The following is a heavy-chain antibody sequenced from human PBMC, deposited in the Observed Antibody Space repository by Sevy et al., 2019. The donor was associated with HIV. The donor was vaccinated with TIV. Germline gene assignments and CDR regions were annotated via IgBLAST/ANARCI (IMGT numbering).Heavy chain of an antibody. CDR2: IWYDGSSQ. V-gene: IGHV3-33*08. Sequence: GGSLRLSCAASGFIFSTYGMHWVRQAPGKGLEWVALIWYDGSSQYYADSVQGRFTISRDNSKNTMELQMNSLGPEDTAVYYCAREGCTKPHDYWGQGTLVTVSS. CDR1: GFIFSTYG. D-gene: IGHD2-8*01. CDR3: AREGCTKPHDY. J-gene: IGHJ4*02.